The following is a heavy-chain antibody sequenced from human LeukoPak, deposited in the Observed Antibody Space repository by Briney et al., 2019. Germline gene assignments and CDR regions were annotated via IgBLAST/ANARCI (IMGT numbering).Heavy chain of an antibody. CDR1: GFTFSSYA. CDR2: ISGSGGST. Sequence: GGSLRLSCAASGFTFSSYAMSWVRQAPGKGLEWVSVISGSGGSTYYADSVKGRFIISRDNAKNSLYLQMNSLRAEDTAVYYCARISSGRSTYYFDYWGQGTLVTVSS. D-gene: IGHD1-26*01. J-gene: IGHJ4*02. CDR3: ARISSGRSTYYFDY. V-gene: IGHV3-23*01.